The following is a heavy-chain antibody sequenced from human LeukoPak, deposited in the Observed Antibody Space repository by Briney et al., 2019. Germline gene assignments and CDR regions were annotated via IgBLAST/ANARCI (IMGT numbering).Heavy chain of an antibody. J-gene: IGHJ4*02. V-gene: IGHV3-30*02. D-gene: IGHD3-10*01. CDR1: GITFGSYG. Sequence: GGSLRLSCVASGITFGSYGMHWVRQAPGKGLEWVAFIRVDGSNRYYADSVKGRFTISRDTSKNTLYLQMNSLRAEDTAVYYCAPPPYGSAPKDWGQGTLVTVSS. CDR2: IRVDGSNR. CDR3: APPPYGSAPKD.